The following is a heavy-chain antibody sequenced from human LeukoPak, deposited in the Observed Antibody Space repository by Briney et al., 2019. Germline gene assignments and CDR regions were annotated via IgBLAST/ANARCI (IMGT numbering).Heavy chain of an antibody. CDR2: VYYNGIT. D-gene: IGHD1-7*01. V-gene: IGHV4-59*01. CDR1: GVSINTYF. CDR3: VSQLGGTTFH. Sequence: SETLSLTCTVSGVSINTYFWSWIRQPPGKGLEWIGYVYYNGITNYNPSLKSRVSISLDTSKNQFSLRLNSVTAAETAVYYCVSQLGGTTFHWGQGTPVTVSS. J-gene: IGHJ4*02.